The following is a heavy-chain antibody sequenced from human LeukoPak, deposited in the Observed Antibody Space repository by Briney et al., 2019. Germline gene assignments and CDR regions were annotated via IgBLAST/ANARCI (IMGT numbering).Heavy chain of an antibody. Sequence: GRSLRLSCAASGFTFDDYAMHWVRQAPGKGLEWVSGISWNSGSIGYADSVKGRFTISRDNAKNSLYLQMNGLRAEDTALYYCAKTVRGYSYGYPLDYWGQGTLVTVSS. D-gene: IGHD5-18*01. J-gene: IGHJ4*02. CDR2: ISWNSGSI. CDR1: GFTFDDYA. V-gene: IGHV3-9*01. CDR3: AKTVRGYSYGYPLDY.